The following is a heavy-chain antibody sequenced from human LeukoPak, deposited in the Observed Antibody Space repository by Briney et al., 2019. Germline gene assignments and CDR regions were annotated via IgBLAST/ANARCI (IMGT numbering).Heavy chain of an antibody. CDR2: INHSGST. Sequence: PSETLSLTCAVYGGSFSGYYWSWIRQPPGKGLEWIEKINHSGSTNYNPSLKSRVTISVDTSKNQFSLKLSSVTAADTAVYYCARGQLWTDYWGQGTLVTVSS. D-gene: IGHD5-18*01. J-gene: IGHJ4*02. CDR3: ARGQLWTDY. V-gene: IGHV4-34*01. CDR1: GGSFSGYY.